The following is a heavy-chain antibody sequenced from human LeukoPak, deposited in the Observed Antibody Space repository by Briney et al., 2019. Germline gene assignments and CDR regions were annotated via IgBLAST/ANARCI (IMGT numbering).Heavy chain of an antibody. CDR1: GFTFSTYS. V-gene: IGHV3-21*01. J-gene: IGHJ6*02. CDR3: AGCGGDCYFNYYGLDV. D-gene: IGHD2-21*02. CDR2: ISSSSSYM. Sequence: PGGSLRLSCAASGFTFSTYSMNWVRQAPGKGLEWVSSISSSSSYMYYADSVKGRFTISRDNAKNSLYLQMNSLRAEDTAVYYCAGCGGDCYFNYYGLDVWGQGTTVTVSS.